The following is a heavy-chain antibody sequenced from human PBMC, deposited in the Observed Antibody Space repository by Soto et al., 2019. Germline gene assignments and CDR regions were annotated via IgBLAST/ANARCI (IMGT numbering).Heavy chain of an antibody. CDR2: IYPGDSDT. CDR3: ARQSIAARPGTGYYYGMEV. V-gene: IGHV5-51*01. CDR1: GYSFTSYW. Sequence: GESLKISCKGSGYSFTSYWIGWVRQMPGKGLEWMGIIYPGDSDTRYSPSFQGQVTISADKSISTAYLQWSSLKASDTAMYSCARQSIAARPGTGYYYGMEVWGQGTTVTVSS. D-gene: IGHD6-6*01. J-gene: IGHJ6*02.